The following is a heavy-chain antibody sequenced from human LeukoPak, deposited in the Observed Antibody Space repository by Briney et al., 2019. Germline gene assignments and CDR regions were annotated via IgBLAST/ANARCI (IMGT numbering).Heavy chain of an antibody. D-gene: IGHD2-21*02. V-gene: IGHV4-59*08. J-gene: IGHJ4*02. CDR3: ARHSGDYYYFDY. Sequence: SETLSLTCTVSGGSINSYYWSWIRQPPGKELGWIGYIYYSGSPNYNPSLKSRVTMSVDTSKNQFSLRLSSVTAADTAVYYCARHSGDYYYFDYWGQGTLVIVSS. CDR1: GGSINSYY. CDR2: IYYSGSP.